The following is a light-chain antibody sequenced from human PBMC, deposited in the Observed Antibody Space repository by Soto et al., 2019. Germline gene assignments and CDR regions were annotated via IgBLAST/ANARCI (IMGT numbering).Light chain of an antibody. V-gene: IGKV3-15*01. CDR2: GAF. CDR3: KEYNNWPLT. J-gene: IGKJ4*01. Sequence: EIVMTQSPVTLSVSPGERATLSCRASQSVSSNLAWYQQKPGQAPRLLIYGAFTRATGIPARFSGSWSGTEFTLTISSLQSEDFAVYYCKEYNNWPLTFGGGTKVEIK. CDR1: QSVSSN.